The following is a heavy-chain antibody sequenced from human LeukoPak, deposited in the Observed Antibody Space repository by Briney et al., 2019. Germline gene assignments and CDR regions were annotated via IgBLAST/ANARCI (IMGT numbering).Heavy chain of an antibody. Sequence: ASVKVSCKASGYTFTSYYMHWVRQAPGQGLEWMGIINPSGGSTSYAQKFQGRVTMTRDTSTSTVYMELSSLRSEDTAVYYCARRGYCGGDCYSGLDYWGQGTLVTVSS. D-gene: IGHD2-21*01. CDR3: ARRGYCGGDCYSGLDY. J-gene: IGHJ4*02. CDR1: GYTFTSYY. CDR2: INPSGGST. V-gene: IGHV1-46*01.